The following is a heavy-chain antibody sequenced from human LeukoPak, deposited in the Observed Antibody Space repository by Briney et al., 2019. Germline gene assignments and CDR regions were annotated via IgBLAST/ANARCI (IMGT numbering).Heavy chain of an antibody. V-gene: IGHV3-23*01. Sequence: GGSLRPSCAASGFTFNNYGMSWVRQAPGKGLEWVSSLSGSGGSTYYADSVKGRFTISRDNSKNTLYLQMNGLRAEDTAVYYCAKSSYYDSSGYYREYYFDYWGQGTLVTVSS. CDR1: GFTFNNYG. J-gene: IGHJ4*02. CDR3: AKSSYYDSSGYYREYYFDY. D-gene: IGHD3-22*01. CDR2: LSGSGGST.